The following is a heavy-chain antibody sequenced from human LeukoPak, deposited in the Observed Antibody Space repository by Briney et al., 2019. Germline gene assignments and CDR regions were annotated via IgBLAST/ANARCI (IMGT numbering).Heavy chain of an antibody. CDR2: ISYDGSNK. CDR3: AGVMRLYGYFQH. V-gene: IGHV3-30-3*01. Sequence: GRSLRLSCAASGFTFSSYAMHWVRQAPGKGLEWVAVISYDGSNKYYADSVKGRFTISRDNSKNTLYLQMNSLRAEDTAVYYCAGVMRLYGYFQHWGQGTLVTVSS. J-gene: IGHJ1*01. CDR1: GFTFSSYA. D-gene: IGHD3-16*02.